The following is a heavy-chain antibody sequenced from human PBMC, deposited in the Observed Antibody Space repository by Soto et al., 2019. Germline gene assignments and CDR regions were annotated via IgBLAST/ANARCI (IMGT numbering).Heavy chain of an antibody. D-gene: IGHD6-19*01. CDR3: ARVFNSGLDY. CDR2: ISSGSSNK. V-gene: IGHV3-21*01. CDR1: GFTFSSYS. Sequence: EVQLVESGGGLVKPGGSLRLSCAASGFTFSSYSMNWVRQAPGKGLEWVSYISSGSSNKNYAGSVKGRFTISRDNAENSLYLQMNSLRAEDTAVYYCARVFNSGLDYWGQGTLVTVSS. J-gene: IGHJ4*02.